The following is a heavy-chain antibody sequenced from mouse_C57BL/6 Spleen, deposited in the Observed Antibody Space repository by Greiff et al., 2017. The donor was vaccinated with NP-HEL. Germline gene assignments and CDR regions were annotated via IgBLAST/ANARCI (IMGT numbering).Heavy chain of an antibody. CDR1: GYTFTSYW. D-gene: IGHD1-1*01. Sequence: VQLQQPGAELVMPGASVKLSCKASGYTFTSYWMHWVKQRPGQGLVWIGEIDPSDSYTNYNPTLKGKSTLTVDTSTSTAYMQLSSLTSEDSAVYYGARLTTVVANYAMDYWGQGTSVTVSS. V-gene: IGHV1-69*01. J-gene: IGHJ4*01. CDR3: ARLTTVVANYAMDY. CDR2: IDPSDSYT.